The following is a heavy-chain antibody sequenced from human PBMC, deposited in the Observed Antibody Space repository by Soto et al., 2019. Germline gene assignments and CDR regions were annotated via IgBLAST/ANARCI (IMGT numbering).Heavy chain of an antibody. D-gene: IGHD3-3*01. CDR1: GGSISSSSYY. CDR2: IYYSGST. CDR3: AKGKDFGVVNWFDP. J-gene: IGHJ5*02. V-gene: IGHV4-39*01. Sequence: QLQLQESGPGLVKPSETLSLTCTVSGGSISSSSYYWGWIRQPPGKGLEWIGSIYYSGSTYYNLSLKSRVTISVDTSKNQFSLKLSFVTAADTAVYYCAKGKDFGVVNWFDPWGKGTLVTVSS.